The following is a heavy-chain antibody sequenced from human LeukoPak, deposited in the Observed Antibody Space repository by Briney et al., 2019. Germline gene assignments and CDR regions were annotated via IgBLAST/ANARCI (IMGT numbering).Heavy chain of an antibody. CDR3: ARDRVLSDYYDSSGYYYPS. J-gene: IGHJ5*02. CDR2: ISAYNGNT. Sequence: GASVKVSCKASGYTFTSYGISWVRQAPGQGLEWMGWISAYNGNTNYAQKLQGRVTMTTDTSTSTAYMELRSLRSDDTAVYYCARDRVLSDYYDSSGYYYPSWGQGTLVTVSS. CDR1: GYTFTSYG. V-gene: IGHV1-18*01. D-gene: IGHD3-22*01.